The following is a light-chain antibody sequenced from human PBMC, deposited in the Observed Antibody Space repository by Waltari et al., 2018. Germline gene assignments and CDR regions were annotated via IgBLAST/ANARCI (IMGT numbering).Light chain of an antibody. CDR2: GTS. CDR1: EGVSGN. J-gene: IGKJ1*01. V-gene: IGKV3-15*01. CDR3: QQYYYWWT. Sequence: EIVMTQSPATLSVSPGERATLSCRASEGVSGNIAWYQQKPGQAPRLLIHGTSTRATGVPARFGGSGSGTEFTLTISSLQSEDFAIYYCQQYYYWWTFGQGTKVEIK.